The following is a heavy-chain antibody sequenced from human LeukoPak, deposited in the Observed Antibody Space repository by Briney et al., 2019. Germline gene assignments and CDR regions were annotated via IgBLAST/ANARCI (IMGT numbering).Heavy chain of an antibody. CDR2: ISSSSSTI. CDR1: GFTFSSYS. J-gene: IGHJ6*02. CDR3: AKDIPYSLYYYGMDV. D-gene: IGHD6-13*01. Sequence: GGSLRLSCAASGFTFSSYSMNWVRQAPGQGLEWVSYISSSSSTIFSADSVKGRFTISRDNAKNSLYLQMHSLRDEDTAVYYCAKDIPYSLYYYGMDVWGQGTTVTVSS. V-gene: IGHV3-48*02.